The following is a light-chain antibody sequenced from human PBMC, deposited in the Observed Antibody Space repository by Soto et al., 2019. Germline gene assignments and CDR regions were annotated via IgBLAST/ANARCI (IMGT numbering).Light chain of an antibody. CDR3: QQYKNWPPLT. Sequence: EIVMTQSPATLSVSPGETATLSCRASQSVSYNLAWYQQKPGQGPRLLIYGAFTRATGIPARFSGSGSGTEFTLTIRSRQSEDFAVYYCQQYKNWPPLTFGGGTKVEIK. CDR1: QSVSYN. J-gene: IGKJ4*01. CDR2: GAF. V-gene: IGKV3-15*01.